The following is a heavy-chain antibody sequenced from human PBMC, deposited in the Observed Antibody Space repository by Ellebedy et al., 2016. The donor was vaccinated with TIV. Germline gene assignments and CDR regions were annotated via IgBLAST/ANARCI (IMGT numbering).Heavy chain of an antibody. CDR2: IYYSGST. Sequence: SETLSLTXTVSGGSMRSVSHHWGWNRQPPGKGLEWIGSIYYSGSTSYNPSLQSRVTISVDTSKNQFSLKLRSVTAADTAVYYCARLRWDTAMGLFDYWGQGTLVTVSS. D-gene: IGHD5-18*01. CDR3: ARLRWDTAMGLFDY. V-gene: IGHV4-39*01. CDR1: GGSMRSVSHH. J-gene: IGHJ4*02.